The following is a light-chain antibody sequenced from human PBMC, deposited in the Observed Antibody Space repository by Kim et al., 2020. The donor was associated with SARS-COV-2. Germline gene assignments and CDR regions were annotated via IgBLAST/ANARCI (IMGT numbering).Light chain of an antibody. CDR3: QQRGNWPPALT. V-gene: IGKV3-11*01. Sequence: AGEGASLTCRASHSVDISLGWYQQTPGQPPRLLIYDASIRAPGIPDRFSGSGSGTDFTLTIGSLEPRDFAIYYCQQRGNWPPALTFGGGTKVDIK. CDR2: DAS. CDR1: HSVDIS. J-gene: IGKJ4*01.